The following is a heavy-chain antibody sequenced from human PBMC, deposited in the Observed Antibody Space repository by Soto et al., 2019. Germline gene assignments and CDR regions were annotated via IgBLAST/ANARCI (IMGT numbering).Heavy chain of an antibody. J-gene: IGHJ4*02. CDR2: ISSDGSDK. Sequence: QVQLVESGGGVVQPGRSLRLSCAASRFTFINYGMHWVRQAPGTGLEWVAAISSDGSDKYYLDSVKGRFTISRDNSKNTLHLEMISLRAEDTAVYYWAIGIVTAHPALDYWGLGTLVTVSS. V-gene: IGHV3-30*03. D-gene: IGHD6-6*01. CDR3: AIGIVTAHPALDY. CDR1: RFTFINYG.